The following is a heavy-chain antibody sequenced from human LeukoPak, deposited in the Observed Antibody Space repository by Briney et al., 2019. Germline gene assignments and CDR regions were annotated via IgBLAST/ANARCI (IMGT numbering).Heavy chain of an antibody. CDR1: GFTFSGHW. J-gene: IGHJ4*02. CDR2: INGDGTAT. V-gene: IGHV3-74*01. D-gene: IGHD7-27*01. Sequence: GGSLRLACAASGFTFSGHWMHWVRQTPGKGLVWVADINGDGTATNYAGSVKGRFTISRDNAKNTLYLQMNTLRAEDTAVYYCAKDKWGGASDHWGQGSLVTVSS. CDR3: AKDKWGGASDH.